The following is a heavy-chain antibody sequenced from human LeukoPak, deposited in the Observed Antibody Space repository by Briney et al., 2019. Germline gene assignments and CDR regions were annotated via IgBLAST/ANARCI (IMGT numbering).Heavy chain of an antibody. V-gene: IGHV4-4*02. CDR3: ARDTTRARYSSD. CDR1: GGSISSNNW. J-gene: IGHJ4*02. D-gene: IGHD6-25*01. CDR2: IYHSGST. Sequence: SETLSLTCAVSGGSISSNNWWSWVRQPPGKGLDGIGEIYHSGSTNYNPSVKSRVTISVDKSKNQFSLKLSSVTAADTAVYYCARDTTRARYSSDWGQGTLVTVSS.